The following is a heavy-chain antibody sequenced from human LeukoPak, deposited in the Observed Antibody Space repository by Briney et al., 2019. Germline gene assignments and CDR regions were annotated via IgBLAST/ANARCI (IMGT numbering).Heavy chain of an antibody. CDR3: AKAHCSPTSCSRIDY. V-gene: IGHV3-33*06. CDR2: IWYDGSNK. D-gene: IGHD2-2*01. CDR1: GFTFSSYG. J-gene: IGHJ4*02. Sequence: GRSLRLSCAASGFTFSSYGMHWVRQAPGKGLEWVAVIWYDGSNKYYADSVKGRFTISRDNSKNTVYLQMSGLRAEDTALYYCAKAHCSPTSCSRIDYWGQGTLVTVSS.